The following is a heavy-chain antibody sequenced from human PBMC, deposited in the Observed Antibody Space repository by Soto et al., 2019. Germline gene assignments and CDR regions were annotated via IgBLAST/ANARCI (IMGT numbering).Heavy chain of an antibody. J-gene: IGHJ4*02. D-gene: IGHD3-10*01. V-gene: IGHV2-5*02. Sequence: QITLKESGPTLVHPTQPLTLTCTLSAFSTSTSGVGVGWIRQPPGKALEWLALIYCDDDKRYSPSLKNRLTLTKDTSKNQVVLTMTNMDAVDTGTYYCAHRRAHYGAWRGGYFDSWGQGTLVTVSS. CDR1: AFSTSTSGVG. CDR3: AHRRAHYGAWRGGYFDS. CDR2: IYCDDDK.